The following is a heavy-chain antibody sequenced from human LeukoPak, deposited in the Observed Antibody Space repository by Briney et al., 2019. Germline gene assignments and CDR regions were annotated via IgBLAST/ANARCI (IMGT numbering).Heavy chain of an antibody. D-gene: IGHD3-3*01. V-gene: IGHV1-2*02. Sequence: ASVKVSCKTSGYTFTGYHVHWVRQAPGQGLEWMGWFNANSGDTKYAQKFRGRVTMTRDTSIGTDYMELTSLISDDTAIYYCARDPYDGNYYFDYWGQGTLVTVAS. J-gene: IGHJ4*02. CDR2: FNANSGDT. CDR1: GYTFTGYH. CDR3: ARDPYDGNYYFDY.